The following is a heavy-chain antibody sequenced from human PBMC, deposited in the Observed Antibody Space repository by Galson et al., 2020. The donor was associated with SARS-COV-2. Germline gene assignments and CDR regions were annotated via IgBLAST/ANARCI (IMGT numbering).Heavy chain of an antibody. Sequence: ASVKVSCKASGYTFTGYYMHWVRQAPGQGLEWMGWINPNRCGTNYAQKFQGRVTMTRDTSISIAYMELSRLRSDDTAVYYCARDGTAMVTNGFDIWGQGTMVTVSS. V-gene: IGHV1-2*02. CDR3: ARDGTAMVTNGFDI. J-gene: IGHJ3*02. CDR1: GYTFTGYY. CDR2: INPNRCGT. D-gene: IGHD5-18*01.